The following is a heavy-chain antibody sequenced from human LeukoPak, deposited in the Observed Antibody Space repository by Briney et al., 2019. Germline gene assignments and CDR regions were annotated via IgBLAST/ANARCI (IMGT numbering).Heavy chain of an antibody. D-gene: IGHD3-22*01. CDR1: GFTFSSYA. Sequence: GRSLRLSCAASGFTFSSYAMSWVRQAPGKGLEWVSAISGGGGSTYYADSVKGWFTISRDNSKNTLYLQMNSLRAEDTAVYYCARHYYDSSGYYQNDYWGQGTLVTVSS. J-gene: IGHJ4*02. V-gene: IGHV3-23*01. CDR2: ISGGGGST. CDR3: ARHYYDSSGYYQNDY.